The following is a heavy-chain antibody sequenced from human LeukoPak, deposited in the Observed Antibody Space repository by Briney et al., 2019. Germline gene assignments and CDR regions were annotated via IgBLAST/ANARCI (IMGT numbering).Heavy chain of an antibody. CDR2: IKQDGSQK. D-gene: IGHD2/OR15-2a*01. CDR3: ARLSFYSFDC. V-gene: IGHV3-7*01. J-gene: IGHJ4*02. Sequence: PGGSLRLSCAASGFSFGKYWMSWVRQAPGKGLEWLAHIKQDGSQKHDVDSAKGRFTFSRDNAKNSLFLQMNSLRAEDTAVYYCARLSFYSFDCWGQGTLVTVSS. CDR1: GFSFGKYW.